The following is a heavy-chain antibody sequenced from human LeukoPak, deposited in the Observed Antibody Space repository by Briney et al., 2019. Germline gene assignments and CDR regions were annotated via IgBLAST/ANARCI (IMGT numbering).Heavy chain of an antibody. J-gene: IGHJ4*01. V-gene: IGHV3-9*01. CDR3: AKDNYWGYVHFDY. Sequence: GRALRLSCAASGFTFDDYAMHWVRHAPGKGLEWVSGISWNSGSIGYADSVKGRFTISRDNAKNSLYLQMNSLRAEDTALYYCAKDNYWGYVHFDYWGHGTLVTVSS. CDR1: GFTFDDYA. D-gene: IGHD7-27*01. CDR2: ISWNSGSI.